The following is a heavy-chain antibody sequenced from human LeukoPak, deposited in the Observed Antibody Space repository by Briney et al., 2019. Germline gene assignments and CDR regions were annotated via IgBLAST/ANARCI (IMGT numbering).Heavy chain of an antibody. D-gene: IGHD1-1*01. Sequence: GSLRLSCAASRFTFSTYTMNWIRQAPGKGLEWVSYISSSSSYTNYADSVKGRFTISRDNAKNSLYLQLNSLGAEDTAVYYCARAGTNPYGMDVWGQGTTVTVS. J-gene: IGHJ6*02. V-gene: IGHV3-21*05. CDR3: ARAGTNPYGMDV. CDR1: RFTFSTYT. CDR2: ISSSSSYT.